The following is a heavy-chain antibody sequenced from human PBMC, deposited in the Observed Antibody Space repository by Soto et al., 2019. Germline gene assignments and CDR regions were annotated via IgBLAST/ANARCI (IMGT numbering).Heavy chain of an antibody. Sequence: GASVKVSCKASGGTFSSYAISWVRQAPGQGLEWMGGIIPIFGTANYAQKFQGRVTITADESTSTAYMELSSLRSEDTAVYYCAREAQIKNGYYLFDYWGQGTLVTVSS. CDR1: GGTFSSYA. CDR2: IIPIFGTA. D-gene: IGHD1-26*01. V-gene: IGHV1-69*13. J-gene: IGHJ4*02. CDR3: AREAQIKNGYYLFDY.